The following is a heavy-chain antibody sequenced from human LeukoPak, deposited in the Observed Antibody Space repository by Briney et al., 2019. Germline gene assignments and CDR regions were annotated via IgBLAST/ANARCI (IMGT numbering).Heavy chain of an antibody. CDR3: ARVGSSSWRINDY. V-gene: IGHV3-74*01. D-gene: IGHD6-13*01. CDR2: INSDGSST. J-gene: IGHJ4*02. Sequence: GGSLRLSCAASGFTFSNYAMSWVRQAPGKGLVWVSRINSDGSSTSYADSVKGRFTISRDNAKNTLYLQMNSLRAEDTAVYYCARVGSSSWRINDYWGQGTLVTVSS. CDR1: GFTFSNYA.